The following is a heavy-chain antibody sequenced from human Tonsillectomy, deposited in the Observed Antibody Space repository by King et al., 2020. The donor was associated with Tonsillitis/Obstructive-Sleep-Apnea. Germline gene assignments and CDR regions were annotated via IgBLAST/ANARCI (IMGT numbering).Heavy chain of an antibody. V-gene: IGHV3-66*01. CDR2: IYSGGRT. J-gene: IGHJ4*02. D-gene: IGHD6-6*01. CDR3: ARDVQIAARGN. Sequence: VQLVESGGGLVQPGGSLRLSCAASGFTVSSNYVSWVRQAPGKGLEWVSVIYSGGRTYYPDSVKGRLNISRENSKKTLYLQMDSLRAEDTAVYYCARDVQIAARGNWGQGTLVTVSS. CDR1: GFTVSSNY.